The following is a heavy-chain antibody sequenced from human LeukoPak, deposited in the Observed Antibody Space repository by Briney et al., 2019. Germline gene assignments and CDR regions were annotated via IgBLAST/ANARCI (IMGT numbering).Heavy chain of an antibody. Sequence: GRSLRLSCAASGFTFSSYGMYWVRQAPGKGLEWVAVISYDGSNKYYADSVKGRFTISRDNSKNTLYLQMNSLRAEDTAVYYCAKGAVRAYYYDSSGPYFDYWGQGTLVTVSS. J-gene: IGHJ4*02. V-gene: IGHV3-30*18. CDR2: ISYDGSNK. CDR1: GFTFSSYG. D-gene: IGHD3-22*01. CDR3: AKGAVRAYYYDSSGPYFDY.